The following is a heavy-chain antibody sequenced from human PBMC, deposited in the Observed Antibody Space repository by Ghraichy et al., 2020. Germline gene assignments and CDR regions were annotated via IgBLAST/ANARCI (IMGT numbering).Heavy chain of an antibody. D-gene: IGHD6-13*01. J-gene: IGHJ5*02. Sequence: ETLSLTCTVSGGSISSSSYYWGWIRQPPGKGLEWIGSIYYSGSTYYNPSLKSRVTISVDTSKNQFSLKLSSVTAADTAVYYCARIYGYSTNWAYNWFDPWGQGTLVTVSS. V-gene: IGHV4-39*01. CDR1: GGSISSSSYY. CDR2: IYYSGST. CDR3: ARIYGYSTNWAYNWFDP.